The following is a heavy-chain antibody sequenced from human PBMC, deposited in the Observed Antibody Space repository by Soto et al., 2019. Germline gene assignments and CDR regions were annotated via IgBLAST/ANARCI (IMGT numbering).Heavy chain of an antibody. J-gene: IGHJ3*02. CDR3: ARRPYDSSGYSGFDI. CDR1: GYNFTSYW. Sequence: EVQLVQSGAEVKKPGESLRISCKGSGYNFTSYWISWVRQMAGKGLEWMGRIDPSDSYTNYSPSFQGHVTISVDKSISTAYLQWSSLKASDTAMYYCARRPYDSSGYSGFDILGQGTMVTVSS. CDR2: IDPSDSYT. V-gene: IGHV5-10-1*01. D-gene: IGHD3-22*01.